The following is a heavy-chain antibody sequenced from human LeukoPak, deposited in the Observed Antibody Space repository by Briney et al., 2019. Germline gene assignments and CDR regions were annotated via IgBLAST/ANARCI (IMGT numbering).Heavy chain of an antibody. CDR3: ATRPAASTWYGVFDY. CDR2: VFNGGST. V-gene: IGHV4-59*11. D-gene: IGHD6-13*01. CDR1: GASITDHF. Sequence: PSETLSLTCTVSGASITDHFWSWIRPPPGKGLEWIGYVFNGGSTNYNPSLKSRVTMSLDPSRDQFSLRLSSVTTADTAIYYCATRPAASTWYGVFDYWSQGTLVTVSS. J-gene: IGHJ4*02.